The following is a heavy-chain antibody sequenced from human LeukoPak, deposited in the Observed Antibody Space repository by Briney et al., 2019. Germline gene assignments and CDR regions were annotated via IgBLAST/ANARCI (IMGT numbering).Heavy chain of an antibody. CDR3: TTSLTSGYYIDY. J-gene: IGHJ4*02. CDR1: GFSFSNAW. CDR2: IKSKTDGGAT. Sequence: GGSLRLSCAASGFSFSNAWMTWVRQAPGKGLEWVGRIKSKTDGGATDYAAPVKGRSTISRDDSKSTLYLQLNSLKTEDTAVYYCTTSLTSGYYIDYWGQGTLVTVSS. V-gene: IGHV3-15*01. D-gene: IGHD3-22*01.